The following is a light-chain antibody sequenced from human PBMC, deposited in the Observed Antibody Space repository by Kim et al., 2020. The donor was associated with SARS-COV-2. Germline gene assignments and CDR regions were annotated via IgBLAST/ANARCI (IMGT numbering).Light chain of an antibody. CDR2: GAS. CDR1: HSVSSN. CDR3: QQYNNWPPLT. Sequence: SPGERATLSCRASHSVSSNLAWYQQKPGQAPRLLIYGASTRATGIPARFSGSGSGTEFTLTISSLQSEDFAVYYCQQYNNWPPLTFGQGTRLEIK. V-gene: IGKV3-15*01. J-gene: IGKJ5*01.